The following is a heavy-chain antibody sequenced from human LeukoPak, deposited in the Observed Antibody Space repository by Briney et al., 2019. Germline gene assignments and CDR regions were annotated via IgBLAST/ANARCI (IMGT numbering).Heavy chain of an antibody. CDR1: GFTFSSYA. CDR2: ISYDGSNK. V-gene: IGHV3-30*04. CDR3: ARPLLIAAAGTRFPDC. D-gene: IGHD6-13*01. Sequence: GRSLRLSCAASGFTFSSYAMHWVRQAPGKGLEWVAVISYDGSNKYYADSVKGRFTISRDNSKNTLYLQMNSLRAEDTAVYYCARPLLIAAAGTRFPDCWGRGTLVTVSS. J-gene: IGHJ4*02.